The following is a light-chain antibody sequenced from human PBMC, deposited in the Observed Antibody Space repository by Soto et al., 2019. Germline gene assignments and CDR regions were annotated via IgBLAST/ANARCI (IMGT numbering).Light chain of an antibody. CDR3: QQSYSTTWT. CDR1: QSISNH. Sequence: DIQMTQSPSSLSASAEDRVIITCRASQSISNHLNWYQQKPGKAPKLLIYAASSLQSGVPSRFSGSGSGTDFTLTISSLQPEDFATYYCQQSYSTTWTFGQGTKVDI. CDR2: AAS. J-gene: IGKJ1*01. V-gene: IGKV1-39*01.